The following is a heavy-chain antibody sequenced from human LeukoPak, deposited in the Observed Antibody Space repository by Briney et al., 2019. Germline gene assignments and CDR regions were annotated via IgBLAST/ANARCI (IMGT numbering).Heavy chain of an antibody. J-gene: IGHJ4*02. V-gene: IGHV1-8*03. CDR2: MNPNSGNT. CDR3: ARGVWFGEVLFDY. Sequence: ASVKVSCKASGYTFTSYDINWVRQATGQGLEWMGWMNPNSGNTGYAQKCQGRVTITRNTSISTAYMELSSLRSEDTAVYYCARGVWFGEVLFDYWGQGTLVTVSS. D-gene: IGHD3-10*01. CDR1: GYTFTSYD.